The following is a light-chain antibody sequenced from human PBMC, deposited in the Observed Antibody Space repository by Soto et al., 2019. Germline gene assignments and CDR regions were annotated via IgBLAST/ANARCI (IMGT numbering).Light chain of an antibody. J-gene: IGKJ1*01. CDR3: QQSYIEPWGT. Sequence: DIQMTQSPSSLSASVGDRVTISCRTSQNINNYLNWYQQRPGKAPKLLIYAASTLQSGVPSRFSGSGSGTDFTLAISSLQPEDFQTYYCQQSYIEPWGTCGQGTKVESK. CDR2: AAS. V-gene: IGKV1-39*01. CDR1: QNINNY.